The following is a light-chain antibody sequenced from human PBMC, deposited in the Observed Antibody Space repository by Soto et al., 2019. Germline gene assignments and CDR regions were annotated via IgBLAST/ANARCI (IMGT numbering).Light chain of an antibody. Sequence: AIQMTQSPSSLSASVGDRVTITCRASQSIVTYLNWYLQKPGKAPKLLIYAASNLQSGVPSRFSGSGSGTDFTLTISSLQPEDFATYYCLQDYNYPWSFGQGTMV. CDR1: QSIVTY. CDR2: AAS. V-gene: IGKV1-6*01. CDR3: LQDYNYPWS. J-gene: IGKJ1*01.